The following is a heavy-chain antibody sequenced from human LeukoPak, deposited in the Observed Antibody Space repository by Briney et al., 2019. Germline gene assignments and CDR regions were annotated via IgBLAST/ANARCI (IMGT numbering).Heavy chain of an antibody. CDR2: IYSSGNT. CDR1: GGSISTTNYY. V-gene: IGHV4-39*07. J-gene: IGHJ3*02. Sequence: PSETLSLTCTVSGGSISTTNYYWGWIRQPPGRDLEWIGSIYSSGNTYYNPSLESRVTISVDTSKNQFSLKLSSVTAADTAVYYCARDLGWLSYAFDIWGQGTMVTVSS. CDR3: ARDLGWLSYAFDI. D-gene: IGHD3-16*02.